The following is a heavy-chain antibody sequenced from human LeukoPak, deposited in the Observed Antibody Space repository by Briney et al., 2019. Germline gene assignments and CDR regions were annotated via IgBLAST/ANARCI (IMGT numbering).Heavy chain of an antibody. CDR3: ARGTPYCSSTSCYFRWYCFDY. CDR1: GGSFSGYY. J-gene: IGHJ4*02. Sequence: SETLSLTCAVYGGSFSGYYWSWIRQPPGKGLEWIGEINHSGSTNYNPSLKSRVTISVDTSKNQFSLKLSSVTAADTAVYYCARGTPYCSSTSCYFRWYCFDYWGQGTLVTVSS. V-gene: IGHV4-34*01. CDR2: INHSGST. D-gene: IGHD2-2*01.